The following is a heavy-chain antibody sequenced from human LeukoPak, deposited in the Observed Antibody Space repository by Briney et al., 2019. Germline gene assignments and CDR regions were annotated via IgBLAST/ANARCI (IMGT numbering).Heavy chain of an antibody. CDR3: AREPLTGYYGFDY. D-gene: IGHD3-9*01. CDR1: GFTFSSYA. CDR2: ISSNGGST. Sequence: PGGSLRLSCSASGFTFSSYAMHWVRQAPGKGLEYVSAISSNGGSTYYADSVKGRFTISRDTSRNTLYLQMNSLRAEDTAVYYCAREPLTGYYGFDYWGQGTLVTVSS. V-gene: IGHV3-64*04. J-gene: IGHJ4*02.